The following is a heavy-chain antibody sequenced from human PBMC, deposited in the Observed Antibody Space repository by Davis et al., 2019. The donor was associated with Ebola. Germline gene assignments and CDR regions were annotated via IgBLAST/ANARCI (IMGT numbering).Heavy chain of an antibody. CDR3: ARDRGMNVVPAATALDY. CDR1: GYTFTSYG. Sequence: SVKVSCKASGYTFTSYGISWVRQAPGQGLEWMGGIIPIFGTANYAQKFQGRVTITADESTSTAYMELSSLRSEDTAVYYCARDRGMNVVPAATALDYWGQGTLVTVSS. V-gene: IGHV1-69*13. D-gene: IGHD2-2*01. J-gene: IGHJ4*02. CDR2: IIPIFGTA.